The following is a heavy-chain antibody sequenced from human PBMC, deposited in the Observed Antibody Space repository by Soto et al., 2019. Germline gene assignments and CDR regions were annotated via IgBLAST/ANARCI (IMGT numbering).Heavy chain of an antibody. CDR1: GGTFSSYA. Sequence: VASVKVSCKASGGTFSSYAISWVRQAPGQGLEWMGGIIPIFGTANYAQKFQGRVTITADKSTSTAYMELSSLRSEDTAVYYCARTYYYDSSGYYRGPYYFDYWGQGTLVTVSS. J-gene: IGHJ4*02. V-gene: IGHV1-69*06. CDR3: ARTYYYDSSGYYRGPYYFDY. CDR2: IIPIFGTA. D-gene: IGHD3-22*01.